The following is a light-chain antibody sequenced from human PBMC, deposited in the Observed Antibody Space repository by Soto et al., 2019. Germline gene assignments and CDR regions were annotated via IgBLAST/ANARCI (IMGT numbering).Light chain of an antibody. J-gene: IGLJ3*02. V-gene: IGLV2-14*01. CDR3: LSYTSSSAWV. Sequence: QSALIQPASVSGSPGQSITISCTGTSSDVGGYDYVSWYQHSPDKAPKLMIYEVNNRPSGVSNRFSGSKSGNTASLTVSGLQAEDEGDYYCLSYTSSSAWVFGGGTKLTVL. CDR2: EVN. CDR1: SSDVGGYDY.